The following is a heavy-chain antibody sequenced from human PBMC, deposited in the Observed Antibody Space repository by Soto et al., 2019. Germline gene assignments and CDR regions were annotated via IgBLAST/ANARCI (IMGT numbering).Heavy chain of an antibody. CDR2: THNNGRT. Sequence: QMQLQESGPGLVKPSETLSLTCTVSGDSISTYYWSWIRQVPGKGLEWIGHTHNNGRTNYIYSPSLKSRVTISVDTSKHQFSLTLRSVTAADTAVYFCGRDKEHTYGALLGYWGQGILVTVSS. CDR3: GRDKEHTYGALLGY. CDR1: GDSISTYY. D-gene: IGHD2-8*01. V-gene: IGHV4-59*01. J-gene: IGHJ4*02.